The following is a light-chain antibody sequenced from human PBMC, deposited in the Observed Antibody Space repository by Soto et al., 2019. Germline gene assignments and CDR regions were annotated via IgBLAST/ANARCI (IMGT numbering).Light chain of an antibody. CDR3: RSYDSSLSGYV. CDR1: SSDVGSYNL. V-gene: IGLV2-14*02. J-gene: IGLJ1*01. CDR2: EGS. Sequence: QSVLTQPASVSGSPGQSITISCTGTSSDVGSYNLVSWYQQHPGKAPKLMIYEGSKRPSGVSNRFSGSKSGNTASLTISGLQAEDEADYYCRSYDSSLSGYVFGAGTKVTVL.